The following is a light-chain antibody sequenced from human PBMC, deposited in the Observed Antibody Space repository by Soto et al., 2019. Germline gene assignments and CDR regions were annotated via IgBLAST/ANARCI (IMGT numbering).Light chain of an antibody. J-gene: IGKJ1*01. CDR3: QQYYTYPQT. CDR2: AAS. Sequence: AIRMTQSPSSFSASTGDRVTITCRASQDISSYLAWYQQKPGKAPNLLIYAASTLQSGVPSRFSGSGSGTDFTLTISWLQSEDFATYYCQQYYTYPQTFGQGTKVDIK. CDR1: QDISSY. V-gene: IGKV1-8*01.